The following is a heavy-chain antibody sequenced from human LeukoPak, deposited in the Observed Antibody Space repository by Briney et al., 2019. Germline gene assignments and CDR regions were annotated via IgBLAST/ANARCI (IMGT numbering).Heavy chain of an antibody. Sequence: SETLSLTCTVSGDSFDSRSYHWTWIRQPAGKRPEWIGRIYRSGTTNFNPSLKSRVTLSLHPPQNQFSLKLTSVTAADTAVYYCTLESVILPTRGTFDIWGQGTLVTVSS. J-gene: IGHJ3*02. CDR1: GDSFDSRSYH. D-gene: IGHD3-9*01. V-gene: IGHV4-61*02. CDR3: TLESVILPTRGTFDI. CDR2: IYRSGTT.